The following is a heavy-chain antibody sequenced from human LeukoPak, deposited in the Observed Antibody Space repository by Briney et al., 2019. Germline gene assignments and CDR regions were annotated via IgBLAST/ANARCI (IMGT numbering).Heavy chain of an antibody. Sequence: GASVKVSCKASGGTLSSYAISWGRQAPGPGLEWMGGIIPIFGTANYAQKFQGRVTITTDESTSTAYMELSSLRSEDTAVYYCAREGGDSGSYSGRAFDIWGQGTMVTVSS. CDR1: GGTLSSYA. J-gene: IGHJ3*02. CDR3: AREGGDSGSYSGRAFDI. D-gene: IGHD1-26*01. V-gene: IGHV1-69*05. CDR2: IIPIFGTA.